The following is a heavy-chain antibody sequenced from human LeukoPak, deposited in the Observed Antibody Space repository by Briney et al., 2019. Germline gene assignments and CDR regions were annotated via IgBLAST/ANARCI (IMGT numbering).Heavy chain of an antibody. V-gene: IGHV3-30*04. CDR2: VSFDGRNK. J-gene: IGHJ4*02. D-gene: IGHD2-15*01. Sequence: PGGSLRLSCAASGFTFSSYAMHWVRQAPGKGLDWVAVVSFDGRNKYYADSVKGRFTISRDSSGNTLYLQMNSLRVEDTAVYYCARQGCSAGSCYLDYWGQGTLVTVSS. CDR3: ARQGCSAGSCYLDY. CDR1: GFTFSSYA.